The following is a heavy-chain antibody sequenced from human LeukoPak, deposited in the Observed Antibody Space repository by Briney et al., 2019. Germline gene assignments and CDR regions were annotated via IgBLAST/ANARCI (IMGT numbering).Heavy chain of an antibody. J-gene: IGHJ4*02. Sequence: ASAKVSCKVSGYTLTELSMHWVRQAPGKGLEWMGGFDPEGGETIYAQKFQGRVTMTEDTSTDTAYMELSSLRSEDTAVYYCATRGPEIFLPPAARSYYFDYWGQGTLVTVSS. D-gene: IGHD2-2*01. CDR2: FDPEGGET. V-gene: IGHV1-24*01. CDR1: GYTLTELS. CDR3: ATRGPEIFLPPAARSYYFDY.